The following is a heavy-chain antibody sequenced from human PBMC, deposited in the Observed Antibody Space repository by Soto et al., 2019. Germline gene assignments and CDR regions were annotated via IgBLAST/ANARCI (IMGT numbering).Heavy chain of an antibody. CDR2: IIPIFGTA. J-gene: IGHJ6*02. CDR1: GGTFSSYA. D-gene: IGHD3-10*01. CDR3: ARLRPSGQRAFARSYYYYGMDV. Sequence: SVKVSCKASGGTFSSYAISWVRQAPGQGLEWMGGIIPIFGTANYAQKFQGRVTITADESTSTTYMELSSLRSEDTAVYYCARLRPSGQRAFARSYYYYGMDVWGQGTTVTVSS. V-gene: IGHV1-69*13.